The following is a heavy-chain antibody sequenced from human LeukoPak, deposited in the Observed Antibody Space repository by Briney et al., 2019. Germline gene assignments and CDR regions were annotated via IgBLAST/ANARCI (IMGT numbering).Heavy chain of an antibody. J-gene: IGHJ6*02. Sequence: SETLSLTCTVSGGSLSRYYWSWIRQPPGKGLEWIGWLGYIHNRGSTSYSPSLRSRVSISVHTSKNQISLMLNSVTAADTAVYFCARRLTSSSWFYGMDVWGQGTTVTVSS. CDR2: IHNRGST. V-gene: IGHV4-4*09. CDR1: GGSLSRYY. CDR3: ARRLTSSSWFYGMDV. D-gene: IGHD6-13*01.